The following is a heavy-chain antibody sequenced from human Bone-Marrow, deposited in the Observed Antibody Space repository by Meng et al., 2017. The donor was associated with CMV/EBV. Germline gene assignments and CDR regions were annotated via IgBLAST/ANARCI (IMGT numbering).Heavy chain of an antibody. D-gene: IGHD2-2*01. CDR2: INHSGST. V-gene: IGHV4-34*01. Sequence: SATLSLTCAVYGGSFSGYYWSWIRQPPGKGLEWIGEINHSGSTNYNPSLKSRVTISVDTSKNQFSLKLSSVSAADTAVYYCAGLRNILVVPAASGRYYNWFDPWGQGTLVTVSS. CDR1: GGSFSGYY. CDR3: AGLRNILVVPAASGRYYNWFDP. J-gene: IGHJ5*02.